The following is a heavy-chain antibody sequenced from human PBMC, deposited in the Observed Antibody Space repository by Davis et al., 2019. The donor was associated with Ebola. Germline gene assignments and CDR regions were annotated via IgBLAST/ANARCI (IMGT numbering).Heavy chain of an antibody. CDR3: ARDPSSGWYDVWFDP. J-gene: IGHJ5*02. Sequence: SVKVSCKASGYTFTGYYMHWPRPAPGQGLEWMGCLHPNSRGTNYAQKFQGRLTITAEKSTSTAYMDLSSLRSEDTAVYYCARDPSSGWYDVWFDPWGKGTLVTVSS. CDR2: LHPNSRGT. V-gene: IGHV1-2*02. D-gene: IGHD6-19*01. CDR1: GYTFTGYY.